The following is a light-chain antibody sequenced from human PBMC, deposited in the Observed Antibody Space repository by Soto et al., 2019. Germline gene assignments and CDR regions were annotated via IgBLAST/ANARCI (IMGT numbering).Light chain of an antibody. V-gene: IGKV4-1*01. CDR1: QSVLYSSINKYS. CDR3: QQYYSTPRT. Sequence: DIVMTQFPDSLAVSLGESATINCKSSQSVLYSSINKYSLAWYQQKPGQPPKLLIYWASTRESGVPARFSGSGSGTDFTLTSSSLQAEDVAVYYCQQYYSTPRTFGQGTKVAIK. J-gene: IGKJ1*01. CDR2: WAS.